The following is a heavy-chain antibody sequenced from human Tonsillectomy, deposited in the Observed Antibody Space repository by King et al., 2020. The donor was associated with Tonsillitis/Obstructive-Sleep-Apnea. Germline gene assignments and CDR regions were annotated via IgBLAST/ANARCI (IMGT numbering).Heavy chain of an antibody. Sequence: QLQESGPGLVKPSETLSLTCTVSGGSISSSNYYWGWIRQPPGKGLEGIGTNYYSGSNYYNPSLKSRFTLSVDTSKNQFPLKLSSVTAADTAMYYGAVAVWGYGGQGTLVTVSS. CDR2: NYYSGSN. CDR3: AVAVWGY. CDR1: GGSISSSNYY. D-gene: IGHD6-19*01. V-gene: IGHV4-39*01. J-gene: IGHJ4*02.